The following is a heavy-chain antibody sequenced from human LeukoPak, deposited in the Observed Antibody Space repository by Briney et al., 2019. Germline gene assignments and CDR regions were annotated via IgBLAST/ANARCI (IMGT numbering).Heavy chain of an antibody. CDR3: ASGGRHIVVVSNFDY. CDR1: GFTFSSYS. CDR2: ISSSSSYI. J-gene: IGHJ4*02. D-gene: IGHD2-21*01. V-gene: IGHV3-21*01. Sequence: PGGSLRLSCAASGFTFSSYSMNWVRQAPGKGLEWVSAISSSSSYIYYADSVKGRFTISRDNAKNSLYLQMNSLRAEDTAVYYCASGGRHIVVVSNFDYWGQRTLVGVSS.